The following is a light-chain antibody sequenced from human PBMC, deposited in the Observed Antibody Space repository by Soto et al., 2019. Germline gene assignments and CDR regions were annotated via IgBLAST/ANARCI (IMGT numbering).Light chain of an antibody. CDR1: SSDVGGYDY. CDR2: DVT. Sequence: QSVLTQPASVSGSPGQSITISCTGTSSDVGGYDYVSWYLQHPGKAPKLMIYDVTNRPSGVSNRFSGSKSGNTASLTISGLQAEDEADYYCSSYTTSSTLVCGTGTKVTVL. V-gene: IGLV2-14*01. J-gene: IGLJ1*01. CDR3: SSYTTSSTLV.